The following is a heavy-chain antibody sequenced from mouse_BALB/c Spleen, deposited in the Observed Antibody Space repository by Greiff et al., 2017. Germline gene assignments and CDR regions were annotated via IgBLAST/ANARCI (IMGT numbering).Heavy chain of an antibody. V-gene: IGHV1-69*02. Sequence: QVQLQQSGAELVRPGASVKLSCKASGYTFTSYWINWVKQRPGQGLEWIGNIYPSDSYTNYNQKFKDKATLTVDKSSSTAYMQLSSPTSEDSAVYYCTRGGTARALAYWGQGTLVTVSA. CDR1: GYTFTSYW. J-gene: IGHJ3*01. CDR2: IYPSDSYT. CDR3: TRGGTARALAY. D-gene: IGHD3-2*01.